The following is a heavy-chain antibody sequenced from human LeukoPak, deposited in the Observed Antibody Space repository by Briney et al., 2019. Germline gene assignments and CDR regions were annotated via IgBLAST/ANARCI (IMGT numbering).Heavy chain of an antibody. V-gene: IGHV1-46*01. D-gene: IGHD6-6*01. J-gene: IGHJ4*02. CDR3: ARRGLAARPSGFDY. CDR2: INPSGGTT. CDR1: GYTFTNYY. Sequence: ASVKVSCKASGYTFTNYYVHWLRQAPGQGLEWMGIINPSGGTTSYAQKFQDRVTMARDTSTTTVYVELSSLRSEDTAVYYCARRGLAARPSGFDYWGPGTLVTVSS.